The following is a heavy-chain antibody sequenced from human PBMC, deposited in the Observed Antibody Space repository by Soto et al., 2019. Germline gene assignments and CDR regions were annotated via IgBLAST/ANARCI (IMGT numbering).Heavy chain of an antibody. CDR3: ARLEGYCSGGTCYRTSGWFDP. D-gene: IGHD2-15*01. J-gene: IGHJ5*02. V-gene: IGHV4-39*01. CDR1: GGSISSGSYY. Sequence: QLQLQESGPGLVKPSETLSLTCTVSGGSISSGSYYWGWIRQPPGKGLEWIGTIYYSGSTYYHPSPRRRVTLSVDTSKNQFSRKLTSVTAADTAVYYCARLEGYCSGGTCYRTSGWFDPWGQGTPVTVSA. CDR2: IYYSGST.